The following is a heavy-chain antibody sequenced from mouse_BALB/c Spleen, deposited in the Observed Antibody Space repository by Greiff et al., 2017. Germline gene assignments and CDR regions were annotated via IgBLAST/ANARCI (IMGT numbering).Heavy chain of an antibody. CDR3: ARDRVSYWYFDV. V-gene: IGHV3-6*02. CDR2: ISYDGSN. J-gene: IGHJ1*01. CDR1: GYSITSGYY. D-gene: IGHD3-1*01. Sequence: EVQLVESGPGLVKPSPSLSLTCSVTGYSITSGYYWNWIRQFPGNKLEWMGYISYDGSNNYNPSLKNRISITRDTSKNQFFLKLNSVTTEDTATYYCARDRVSYWYFDVWGAGTTVTVSS.